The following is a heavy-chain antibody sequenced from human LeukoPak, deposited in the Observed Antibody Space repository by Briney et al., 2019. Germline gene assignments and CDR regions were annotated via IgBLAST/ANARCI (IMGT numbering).Heavy chain of an antibody. CDR1: GFTFSSYA. CDR3: VIMHPYYDGSGYWVQ. D-gene: IGHD3-22*01. CDR2: ISTSGGST. Sequence: GGSLRLSCAASGFTFSSYAMSWVRQAPGKGLEWVSGISTSGGSTSHADSVKGRFTTSRDNPRNTLYMQMNSLRAEDTAVYYCVIMHPYYDGSGYWVQWGQGTLVTVSS. J-gene: IGHJ4*02. V-gene: IGHV3-23*01.